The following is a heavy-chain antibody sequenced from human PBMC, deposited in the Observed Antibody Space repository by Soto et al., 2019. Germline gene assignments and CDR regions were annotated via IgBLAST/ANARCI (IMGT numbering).Heavy chain of an antibody. J-gene: IGHJ6*02. Sequence: SETLSLTCAVYGGSFSGDYWSWIRQPPGKGLEWIGEINHSGSTNYNPSLKGRVTISVDTSKNQFSLKLSSVTAADTAVYYCARDWVDTAMVTMGYYYYCGMAVWGQGTTVTVSS. CDR3: ARDWVDTAMVTMGYYYYCGMAV. V-gene: IGHV4-34*01. D-gene: IGHD5-18*01. CDR2: INHSGST. CDR1: GGSFSGDY.